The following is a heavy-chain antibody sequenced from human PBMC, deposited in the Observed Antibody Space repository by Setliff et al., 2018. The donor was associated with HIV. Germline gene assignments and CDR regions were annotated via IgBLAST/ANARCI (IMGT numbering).Heavy chain of an antibody. Sequence: SVKVSCKASGGTFTFYGLNWVRQAPGQGLEWMGKIIPKYDATDYAQKFRGRVTITADKSSNTVYLELTSLTSEDTAVYYCARELGEYCSGGTCYHHYYFDYWGPGTLVTVSS. V-gene: IGHV1-69*06. CDR1: GGTFTFYG. J-gene: IGHJ4*02. CDR2: IIPKYDAT. D-gene: IGHD2-15*01. CDR3: ARELGEYCSGGTCYHHYYFDY.